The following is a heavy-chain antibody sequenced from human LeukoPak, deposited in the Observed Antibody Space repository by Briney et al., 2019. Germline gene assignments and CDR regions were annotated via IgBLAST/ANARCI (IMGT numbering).Heavy chain of an antibody. CDR1: AYAFTGYY. D-gene: IGHD2-8*01. CDR3: ARRSRNGLDAFDI. Sequence: ASVKVSCKASAYAFTGYYLHWVRQAPGQGPEWMGWIDPNTGDISTAQRFQGRVTMTSDRSISTAYMALSRLTSDDTALYYCARRSRNGLDAFDIWGQGTMDTVSS. CDR2: IDPNTGDI. V-gene: IGHV1-2*02. J-gene: IGHJ3*02.